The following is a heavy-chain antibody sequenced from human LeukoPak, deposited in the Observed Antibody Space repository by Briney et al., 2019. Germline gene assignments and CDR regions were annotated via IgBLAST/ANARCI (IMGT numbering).Heavy chain of an antibody. CDR1: GLDFSSYG. V-gene: IGHV3-33*06. Sequence: PGGSLRLSCAVSGLDFSSYGMHWVRQAPGKGLEWVAVIWYDGSNKYHADSVKGRFTISRDNSKNTLYLQMNSLRAEDTAVYYCAKGEYYDSSGYPPDYWGQGTLVTVSS. CDR3: AKGEYYDSSGYPPDY. D-gene: IGHD3-22*01. J-gene: IGHJ4*02. CDR2: IWYDGSNK.